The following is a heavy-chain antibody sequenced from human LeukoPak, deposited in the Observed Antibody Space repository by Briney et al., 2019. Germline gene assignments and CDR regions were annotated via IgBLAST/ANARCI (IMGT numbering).Heavy chain of an antibody. CDR3: ARVKVDMVTIGWLDP. D-gene: IGHD5-24*01. Sequence: GGSLRLSCAASGFTFRSYAMSWVRQAPGKGLEWVSVISGSGGSTDYADSVKGRFTISRDNSKNTLYLQMNSLRADDTAVYYCARVKVDMVTIGWLDPWGQGTLVTVSS. CDR2: ISGSGGST. J-gene: IGHJ5*02. CDR1: GFTFRSYA. V-gene: IGHV3-23*01.